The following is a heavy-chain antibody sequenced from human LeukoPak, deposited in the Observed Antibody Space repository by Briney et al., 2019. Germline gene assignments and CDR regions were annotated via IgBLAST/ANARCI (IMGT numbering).Heavy chain of an antibody. Sequence: PGGSLRLSCAASGFTFSDYYMSWIRQAPGKGLEWVSYISSSSSYTNYADSVKGRFTISRNNAKNSLYLQMNSLRAEDTAVYYCARSRPGWFDPWGQGTLVTVSS. J-gene: IGHJ5*02. CDR1: GFTFSDYY. D-gene: IGHD7-27*01. V-gene: IGHV3-11*06. CDR2: ISSSSSYT. CDR3: ARSRPGWFDP.